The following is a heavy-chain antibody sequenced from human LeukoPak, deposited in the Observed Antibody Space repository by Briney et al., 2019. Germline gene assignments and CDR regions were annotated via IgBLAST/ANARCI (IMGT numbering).Heavy chain of an antibody. J-gene: IGHJ5*02. D-gene: IGHD2-2*01. Sequence: ASVKVSCKVSGYTLTELSMHWVRQAPGKGLEWMGGFDPEDGETIYAQKFQGRVTMTEDTPTDTAYMELSSLRSEDTAVYYCATDGSGYCSSTSCNWFDPWGQGTLVTVSS. CDR1: GYTLTELS. CDR2: FDPEDGET. CDR3: ATDGSGYCSSTSCNWFDP. V-gene: IGHV1-24*01.